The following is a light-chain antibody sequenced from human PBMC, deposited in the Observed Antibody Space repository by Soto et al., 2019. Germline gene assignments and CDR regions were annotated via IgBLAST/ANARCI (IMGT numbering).Light chain of an antibody. CDR1: QSVTSN. CDR2: RAS. Sequence: EIVMTQSPATLSVSPGERVTLHCKASQSVTSNLAWYQHKPGQSPRPLIYRASARGTGVPDRFSGSGSWTEFTRTISSLQSEDFSVYYCQQYNNLPPITFGQGTRLEIK. CDR3: QQYNNLPPIT. V-gene: IGKV3-15*01. J-gene: IGKJ5*01.